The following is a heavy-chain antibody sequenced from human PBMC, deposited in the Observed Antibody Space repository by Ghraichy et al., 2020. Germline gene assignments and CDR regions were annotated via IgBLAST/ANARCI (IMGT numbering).Heavy chain of an antibody. D-gene: IGHD6-6*01. J-gene: IGHJ2*01. CDR3: ARGPSSSSLRGILAQNWYFDL. V-gene: IGHV1-8*01. Sequence: ASVKVSCKASGYTFTSYDINWVRQATGQGLEWMGWMNPNSGNTGYAQKFQGRVTMTRNTSISTAYMELSSLRSEDTAVYYCARGPSSSSLRGILAQNWYFDLWGRGTLVTVSS. CDR2: MNPNSGNT. CDR1: GYTFTSYD.